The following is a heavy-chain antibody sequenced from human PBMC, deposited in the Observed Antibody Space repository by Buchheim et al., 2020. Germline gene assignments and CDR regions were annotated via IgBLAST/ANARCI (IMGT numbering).Heavy chain of an antibody. CDR3: ARSLNFQVYGDYLGEYYFDY. CDR1: GGSISSGGYS. Sequence: QLQLQESGSGLVKPSQTLSLTCAVSGGSISSGGYSWRWIRQPPGKGLEWIGYIYHSGSTYYNPSLKSRVTISVDRSKNQFSLKLSSVTAADTAVYYCARSLNFQVYGDYLGEYYFDYWGQGTL. D-gene: IGHD4-17*01. J-gene: IGHJ4*02. V-gene: IGHV4-30-2*01. CDR2: IYHSGST.